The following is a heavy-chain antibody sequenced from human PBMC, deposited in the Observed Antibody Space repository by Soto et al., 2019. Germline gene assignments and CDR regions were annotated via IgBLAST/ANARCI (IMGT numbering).Heavy chain of an antibody. CDR2: IYYTGST. V-gene: IGHV4-59*08. J-gene: IGHJ4*02. Sequence: TSETLSLTCTVSGGSISNYYWSWIRQPPGKGLECIGSIYYTGSTNYNPSLESRVTISLDTSKNQFSLKLSSVTAADTAVYFCAGQIFGGSGLFAYWGQGTLVTVSS. CDR3: AGQIFGGSGLFAY. CDR1: GGSISNYY. D-gene: IGHD6-25*01.